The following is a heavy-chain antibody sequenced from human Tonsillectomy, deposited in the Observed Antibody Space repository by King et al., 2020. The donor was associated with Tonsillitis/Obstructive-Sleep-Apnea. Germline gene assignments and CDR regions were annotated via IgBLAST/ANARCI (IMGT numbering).Heavy chain of an antibody. V-gene: IGHV3-7*03. CDR2: IKQDGNEK. J-gene: IGHJ4*02. CDR3: AGELYVYASGTSLTLGY. CDR1: GFTFNTYW. D-gene: IGHD3-10*01. Sequence: VQLVESGGGLVQPGGSLRLSCTASGFTFNTYWMSWVRQAPGKGLEWVANIKQDGNEKYYVDSVEGRFTISRDNAKNSLYRQMNSLRAEETAVYYCAGELYVYASGTSLTLGYWGQGTLVTVSS.